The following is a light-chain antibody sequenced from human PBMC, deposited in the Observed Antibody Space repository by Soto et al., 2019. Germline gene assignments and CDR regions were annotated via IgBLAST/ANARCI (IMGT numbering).Light chain of an antibody. CDR2: AAS. V-gene: IGKV1-39*01. Sequence: DIQMTQSPSSLSASVGDRVTITCRASQSISSYLNWYQQKPGKAPKVLIYAASSLQSGVPSRFSGIRSGTDFTLSISSLQPEDFATYYCQQSYSGPLTFGGGTKVEIK. CDR3: QQSYSGPLT. CDR1: QSISSY. J-gene: IGKJ4*01.